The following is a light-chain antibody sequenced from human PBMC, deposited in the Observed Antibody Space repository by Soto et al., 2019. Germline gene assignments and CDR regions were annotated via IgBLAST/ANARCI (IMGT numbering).Light chain of an antibody. CDR2: GAS. CDR3: HQYKNWPPWT. CDR1: QSVYSN. V-gene: IGKV3-15*01. Sequence: EIVMTQSPATLSVSPGERATISCRASQSVYSNLAWLQQKPGQAPRLLIYGASTRAAGVPARFSGSGSGTEFTLTVSSLQSEDFAVYFCHQYKNWPPWTFGQGTKVEI. J-gene: IGKJ1*01.